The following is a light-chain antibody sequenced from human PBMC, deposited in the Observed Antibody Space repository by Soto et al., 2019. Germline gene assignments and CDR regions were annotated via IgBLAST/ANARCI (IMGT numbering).Light chain of an antibody. CDR3: HQRQSWPRT. V-gene: IGKV3-11*01. CDR2: QTS. Sequence: EIVLTQSPGTLSLSPGERATLSCGASQYINTRLAWYQHRPGQAPRLLIYQTSLRAAGIPARFSASGSGTDFTLTISDVQPEDFALYYCHQRQSWPRTFGQGTKVDIK. CDR1: QYINTR. J-gene: IGKJ1*01.